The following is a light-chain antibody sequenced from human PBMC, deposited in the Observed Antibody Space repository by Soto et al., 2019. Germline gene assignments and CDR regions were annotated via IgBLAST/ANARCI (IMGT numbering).Light chain of an antibody. CDR1: RGHSSYD. V-gene: IGLV4-69*01. Sequence: QSVLTQSPSASASLGASVKLTCTLSRGHSSYDIAWHQQQPDKGPRFLMTVNSGGSHNKGDGIPDRFSGSSSGAERYLTISSLQSEDEADYYCQTWGTGYVVFGGGTQLTVL. CDR2: VNSGGSH. J-gene: IGLJ2*01. CDR3: QTWGTGYVV.